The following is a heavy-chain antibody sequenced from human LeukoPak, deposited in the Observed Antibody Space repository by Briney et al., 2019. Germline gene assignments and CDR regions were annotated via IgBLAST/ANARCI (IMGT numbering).Heavy chain of an antibody. CDR3: ARGPSKWLRLGYFDY. CDR1: GGTFSSYA. CDR2: IIPILGTA. Sequence: ASVKVSCKASGGTFSSYAISWVRQAPGQGLEWMGGIIPILGTANYAQKFQGRVTITTDESTSTAYMELSSLRSEDTAVYYCARGPSKWLRLGYFDYWGQGTLVTVSS. D-gene: IGHD5-12*01. V-gene: IGHV1-69*05. J-gene: IGHJ4*02.